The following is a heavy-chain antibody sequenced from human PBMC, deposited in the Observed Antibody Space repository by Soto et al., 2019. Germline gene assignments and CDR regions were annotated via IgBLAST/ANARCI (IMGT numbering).Heavy chain of an antibody. CDR1: GFTFSSYW. CDR2: IKQDGSEK. J-gene: IGHJ6*03. CDR3: ARVADYYYYYYMDV. V-gene: IGHV3-7*01. Sequence: GGSLRLSCAASGFTFSSYWISWVRQAPGKGLEWVANIKQDGSEKYYVDSVKGRFTISRDNAKNSLYLQMNSLRAEDTAVYYCARVADYYYYYYMDVWGKGTTVTVSS. D-gene: IGHD6-19*01.